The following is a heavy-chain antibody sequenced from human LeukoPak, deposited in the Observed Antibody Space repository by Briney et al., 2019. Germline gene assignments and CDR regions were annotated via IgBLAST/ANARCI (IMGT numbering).Heavy chain of an antibody. D-gene: IGHD4-17*01. J-gene: IGHJ6*03. CDR1: GDSISSSSYY. CDR2: IYYRGST. CDR3: ARRSVTHNSGYYYYYYYMDV. Sequence: PSETLSLTCTISGDSISSSSYYWGWIRQPPGKGLEWIGDIYYRGSTYYNPSLKSRVTISVDTSKNQFSLKLSSVTAADTAVYYCARRSVTHNSGYYYYYYYMDVWGKGTTVTVSS. V-gene: IGHV4-39*01.